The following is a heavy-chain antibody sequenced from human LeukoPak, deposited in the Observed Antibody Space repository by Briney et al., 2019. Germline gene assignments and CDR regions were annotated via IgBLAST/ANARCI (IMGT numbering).Heavy chain of an antibody. V-gene: IGHV4-59*01. CDR3: ASRSSIWSGYQDTLYYFDS. Sequence: PSETLSLTCTVSGGSISSYYWSWIRQPPGKRLEWIGHIYYSGSTNYNPSLKSRVTISVDTSKIQFSMKLSSVTAADTAVYYCASRSSIWSGYQDTLYYFDSWGQGTLVTVSS. CDR2: IYYSGST. D-gene: IGHD3-3*01. J-gene: IGHJ4*02. CDR1: GGSISSYY.